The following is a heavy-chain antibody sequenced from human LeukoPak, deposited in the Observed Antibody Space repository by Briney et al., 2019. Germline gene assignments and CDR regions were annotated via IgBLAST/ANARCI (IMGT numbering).Heavy chain of an antibody. CDR3: AKGNRIAAALDV. CDR2: ISGSGDST. V-gene: IGHV3-23*01. D-gene: IGHD6-13*01. Sequence: GLLKLSFQASGFSFNNYAMSWVRQAPGKGLEWVSGISGSGDSTCYADSVKGRFTISRDNSKTTLYVQRNSLRAEDTAVYYCAKGNRIAAALDVWGQGTTVTVSS. CDR1: GFSFNNYA. J-gene: IGHJ6*02.